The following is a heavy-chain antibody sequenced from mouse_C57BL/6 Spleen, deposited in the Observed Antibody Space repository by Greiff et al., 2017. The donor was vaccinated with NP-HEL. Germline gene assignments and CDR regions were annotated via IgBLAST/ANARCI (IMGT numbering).Heavy chain of an antibody. V-gene: IGHV6-3*01. J-gene: IGHJ2*01. Sequence: EVQLVESGGGLVQPGGSMKLSCVASGFTFSNYWMNWVRQSPEKGLEWVAQIRLKSDNYATHYAESVKGRFTISRDDSKSSVYLQMNNLRAEDTGIYYCTGSSSYFDYWGQGTTLTVSS. CDR1: GFTFSNYW. CDR2: IRLKSDNYAT. D-gene: IGHD1-1*01. CDR3: TGSSSYFDY.